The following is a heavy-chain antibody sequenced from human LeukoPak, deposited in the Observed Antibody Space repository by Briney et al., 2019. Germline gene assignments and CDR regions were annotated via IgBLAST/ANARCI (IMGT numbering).Heavy chain of an antibody. Sequence: ASVKVSCKASGYTFTSYDINWVRQATGQGLEWMGWMNPNSGNTGYAQKFQGRVTMTRNTSISTAYMEPSSLRSEDTAVYYCARGLKRSMVRGAQRYYFDYWGQGTLVTVSS. CDR2: MNPNSGNT. V-gene: IGHV1-8*01. D-gene: IGHD3-10*01. CDR1: GYTFTSYD. CDR3: ARGLKRSMVRGAQRYYFDY. J-gene: IGHJ4*02.